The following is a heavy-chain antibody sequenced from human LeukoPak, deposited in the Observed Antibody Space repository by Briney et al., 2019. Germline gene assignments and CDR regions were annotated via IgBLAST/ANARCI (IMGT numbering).Heavy chain of an antibody. CDR2: ISDSGNT. CDR1: GFTFSSYW. V-gene: IGHV3-23*01. D-gene: IGHD2-21*01. CDR3: AKAPVTTCRGAYCYPFDY. Sequence: QSGGSLRLSCAASGFTFSSYWMCWVRQAPGKGLEWVSAISDSGNTYHADSVKGRFTISRDSSKNTLFLQMNRLRPEDAAVYYCAKAPVTTCRGAYCYPFDYWGQGTLVTVSS. J-gene: IGHJ4*02.